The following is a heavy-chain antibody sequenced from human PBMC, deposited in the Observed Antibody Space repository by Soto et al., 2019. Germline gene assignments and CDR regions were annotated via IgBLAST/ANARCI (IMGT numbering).Heavy chain of an antibody. D-gene: IGHD2-21*02. V-gene: IGHV1-69*13. CDR3: AREGLYCGGDCSGNWFDP. Sequence: SVKVSCKASGGTFSSYAISWVRQAPGQGLEWMGGIIPIFGTANYAQKFQGRVTITADESTSTAYMELSSLRSEDTAVYYCAREGLYCGGDCSGNWFDPWGQGTLVT. J-gene: IGHJ5*02. CDR1: GGTFSSYA. CDR2: IIPIFGTA.